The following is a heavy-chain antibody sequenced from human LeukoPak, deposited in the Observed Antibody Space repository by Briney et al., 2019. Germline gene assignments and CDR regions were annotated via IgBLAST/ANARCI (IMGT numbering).Heavy chain of an antibody. CDR1: GGSISSYY. V-gene: IGHV4-59*01. CDR3: ARARLHYDFWSGPLDY. CDR2: IYYSGST. D-gene: IGHD3-3*01. J-gene: IGHJ4*02. Sequence: SETLSLTCTVSGGSISSYYWSWIRQPPGKGLEWIGYIYYSGSTNYNPSLKSRVTISVDTSKNQFSLKLSPVTAADTAVYYCARARLHYDFWSGPLDYWGQGTLVTVSS.